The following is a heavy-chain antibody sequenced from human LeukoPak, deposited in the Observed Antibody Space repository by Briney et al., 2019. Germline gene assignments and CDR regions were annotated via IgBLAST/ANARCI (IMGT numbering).Heavy chain of an antibody. CDR3: ARDSSGWYAGY. Sequence: PGGTLRLSCAASGFTFSSSWMHWVRQAPGKGRVWVSRINSDGSTTTYADSVKGRFTISRDNAKNTLYLQMNSLRAEDTAVYYCARDSSGWYAGYWGQGTLVTVSS. V-gene: IGHV3-74*01. D-gene: IGHD6-19*01. CDR2: INSDGSTT. CDR1: GFTFSSSW. J-gene: IGHJ4*02.